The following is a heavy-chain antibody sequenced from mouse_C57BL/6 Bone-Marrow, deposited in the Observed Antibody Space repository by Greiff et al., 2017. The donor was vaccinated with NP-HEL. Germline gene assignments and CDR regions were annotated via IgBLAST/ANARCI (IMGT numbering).Heavy chain of an antibody. CDR2: ISSGGSYT. CDR1: GFTFSSYG. D-gene: IGHD1-1*01. Sequence: EVQLVESGGDLVKPGGSLKLSCAASGFTFSSYGMSWVRQTPDKRLEWVATISSGGSYTYYPDSVKGRFTISRDNAKNTLYLQMSSLKSEDTAMYYCARHRPLRYFDYWGQGTTLTVSS. V-gene: IGHV5-6*01. CDR3: ARHRPLRYFDY. J-gene: IGHJ2*01.